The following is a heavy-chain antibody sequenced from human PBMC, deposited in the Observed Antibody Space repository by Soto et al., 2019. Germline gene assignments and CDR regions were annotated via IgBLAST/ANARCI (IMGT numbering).Heavy chain of an antibody. V-gene: IGHV3-21*01. CDR1: GFTFSSYS. J-gene: IGHJ6*02. CDR2: ISSSSSYI. D-gene: IGHD3-3*01. CDR3: ARVPTYYDFWSGYSEGDYYYYYGMDV. Sequence: GGSLRLSCAASGFTFSSYSMNWVRQAPGKGLEWVSSISSSSSYIYYADSVKGRFTISRDNAKNSLYLQMNSLRAEDTAVYYCARVPTYYDFWSGYSEGDYYYYYGMDVWGQGTTVTVSS.